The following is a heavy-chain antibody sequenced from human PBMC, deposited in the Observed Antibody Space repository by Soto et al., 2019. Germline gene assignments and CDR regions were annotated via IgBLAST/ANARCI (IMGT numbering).Heavy chain of an antibody. Sequence: PSETLSLTCTVSGGSISSYYWSWIRQPPGKGLEWIGYIYYSGSTNYNPSLKSRVTISVDTSKNQFSLKLSSVTAADTAVYYCARVRETYYYGSGSYYTPYYYYYYGMDVWGQGTKVTVSS. V-gene: IGHV4-59*01. D-gene: IGHD3-10*01. CDR1: GGSISSYY. CDR2: IYYSGST. J-gene: IGHJ6*02. CDR3: ARVRETYYYGSGSYYTPYYYYYYGMDV.